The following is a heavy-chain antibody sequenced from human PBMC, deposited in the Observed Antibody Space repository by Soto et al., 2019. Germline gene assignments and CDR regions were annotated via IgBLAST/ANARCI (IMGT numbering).Heavy chain of an antibody. D-gene: IGHD4-17*01. V-gene: IGHV4-59*01. CDR3: ARAYGDYVFDY. Sequence: SETLSLTCTVSGGSISSYYWSWIRQPPGKGLEWIGYIYYSGSTNYNPSLKSRVTISVDTSKNQFSLKMSSVTAADTAVYYCARAYGDYVFDYWGQGTLVTVSS. J-gene: IGHJ4*02. CDR2: IYYSGST. CDR1: GGSISSYY.